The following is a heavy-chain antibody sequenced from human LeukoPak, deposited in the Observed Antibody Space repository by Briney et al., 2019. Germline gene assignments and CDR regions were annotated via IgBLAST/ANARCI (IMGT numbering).Heavy chain of an antibody. CDR3: ARDLSLRAAWFDP. Sequence: SETLSLTCTVSGGSISSYYWSWIRQPPGKGLEWIGYIYYSGSTNYNPSLKSRVTISVDTSKNQFSLKLSSVTAADTAVYYCARDLSLRAAWFDPWGQGTLVTVSS. CDR2: IYYSGST. V-gene: IGHV4-59*01. CDR1: GGSISSYY. D-gene: IGHD2/OR15-2a*01. J-gene: IGHJ5*02.